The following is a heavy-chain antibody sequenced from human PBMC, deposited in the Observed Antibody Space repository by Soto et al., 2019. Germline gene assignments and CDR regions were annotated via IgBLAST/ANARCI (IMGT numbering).Heavy chain of an antibody. V-gene: IGHV3-23*01. CDR3: AKDGVPAAMLAGHDAFDI. CDR2: ISGSGGST. J-gene: IGHJ3*02. D-gene: IGHD2-2*01. CDR1: GFTFSSYA. Sequence: EVQLLESGGGLVQPGGSLRLSCAASGFTFSSYAMSWVRQAPGKGLEWVSAISGSGGSTYYADSVKGRFTISRDNSKNTLYLQMNSLRAEDTAVYYCAKDGVPAAMLAGHDAFDIWGQGTMVTVSS.